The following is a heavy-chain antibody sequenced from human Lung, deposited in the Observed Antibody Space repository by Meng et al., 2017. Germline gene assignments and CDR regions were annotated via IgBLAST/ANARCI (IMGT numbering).Heavy chain of an antibody. CDR2: INHSGST. CDR3: ARGPTTMAHDFDY. V-gene: IGHV4-34*01. D-gene: IGHD4-11*01. J-gene: IGHJ4*02. CDR1: GGSFSDYD. Sequence: QVHLPQWGAGLLKPSETLSLTCVVSGGSFSDYDWSWIRQPPGKGLEWIGEINHSGSTNYNPSLESRATISVDTSQNNLSLKLSSVTAADSAVYYCARGPTTMAHDFDYWGQGTLVTVSS.